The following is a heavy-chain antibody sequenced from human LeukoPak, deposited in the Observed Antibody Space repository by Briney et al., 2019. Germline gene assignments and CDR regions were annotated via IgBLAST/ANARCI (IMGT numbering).Heavy chain of an antibody. D-gene: IGHD3-10*01. V-gene: IGHV4-34*12. CDR2: VFYGGST. J-gene: IGHJ4*02. Sequence: SETQSLTCAVYGGSFSGYYWGWIRQPPGKGLEWIGSVFYGGSTYYNPSLKTRVTISVDTSKNQFSLKLSSVTAADTAVYYCASAPGGSGSYYNENFYFDYWGQGTLVTVSS. CDR3: ASAPGGSGSYYNENFYFDY. CDR1: GGSFSGYY.